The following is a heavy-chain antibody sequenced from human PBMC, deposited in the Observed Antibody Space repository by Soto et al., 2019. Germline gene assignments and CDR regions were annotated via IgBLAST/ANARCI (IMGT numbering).Heavy chain of an antibody. J-gene: IGHJ4*02. V-gene: IGHV1-69*10. CDR3: VRAAKRYFDY. CDR1: GGTYNTFA. CDR2: IIPVLGPA. Sequence: SVKVSCKASGGTYNTFAISWVRQAPGQGLEWMGGIIPVLGPAFYAQKFQGRVTITADKSTTTAYLELTSLRSEDTAVYYCVRAAKRYFDYWGQGTLVTVSS.